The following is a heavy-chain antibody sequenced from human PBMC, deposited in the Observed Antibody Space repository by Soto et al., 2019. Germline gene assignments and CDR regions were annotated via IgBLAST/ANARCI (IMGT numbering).Heavy chain of an antibody. Sequence: ASVKVSCKASGYTFTSYDINWVRQATGQGLEWMGWMNPNSGNTGYAQKFQGRVTMTRNTSISTAYMELSSLRSEDTAVYYCARGVLWFGELFNSAYYYGMDVWGQGTTVTVS. CDR2: MNPNSGNT. J-gene: IGHJ6*02. V-gene: IGHV1-8*01. CDR3: ARGVLWFGELFNSAYYYGMDV. D-gene: IGHD3-10*01. CDR1: GYTFTSYD.